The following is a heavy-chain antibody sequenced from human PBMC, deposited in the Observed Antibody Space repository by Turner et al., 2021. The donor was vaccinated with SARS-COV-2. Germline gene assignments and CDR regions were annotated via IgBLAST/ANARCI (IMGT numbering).Heavy chain of an antibody. CDR3: ARHGFSGWYGGGMDV. D-gene: IGHD6-19*01. CDR1: GGSISSYY. CDR2: IHYSGST. Sequence: QVQLQESGPGLVKRSETLSLTCTVSGGSISSYYWSWIRQPPGKGLEWIGYIHYSGSTNYNPSLKSRVTISVDTSKNQFSLKLSSVTAADTAVYYCARHGFSGWYGGGMDVWGQGTTVTVSS. V-gene: IGHV4-59*08. J-gene: IGHJ6*02.